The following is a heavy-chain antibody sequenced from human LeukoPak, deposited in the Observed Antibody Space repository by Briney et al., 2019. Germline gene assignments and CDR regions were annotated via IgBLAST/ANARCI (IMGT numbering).Heavy chain of an antibody. D-gene: IGHD2-8*01. Sequence: SETLSLTCTVSGGSISSGGYYWSWIRQHPGKGLEWIGYIYYSGSTYYNPSLKSRVTISVDTSKNQFSLKLSSVTAADTAVYYCASILYPVWAFDYWGQGTLVTVSS. J-gene: IGHJ4*02. CDR3: ASILYPVWAFDY. CDR1: GGSISSGGYY. CDR2: IYYSGST. V-gene: IGHV4-31*03.